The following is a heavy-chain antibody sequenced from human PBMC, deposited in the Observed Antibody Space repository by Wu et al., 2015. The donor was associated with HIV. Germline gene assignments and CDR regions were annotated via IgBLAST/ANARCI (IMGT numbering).Heavy chain of an antibody. CDR3: ARGYLVGVSGYYFDY. CDR2: MNPNSGNT. J-gene: IGHJ4*02. Sequence: QVQLVQSGTEVKKPGASVKVSCKASGYTFTNYDMNWVRQATGQGLEWMGWMNPNSGNTGYAQKFQGRITMTKNTSINTAYMELSSLTFEDTAVYYCARGYLVGVSGYYFDYWGRGTDWSPSPQ. CDR1: GYTFTNYD. D-gene: IGHD1-26*01. V-gene: IGHV1-8*01.